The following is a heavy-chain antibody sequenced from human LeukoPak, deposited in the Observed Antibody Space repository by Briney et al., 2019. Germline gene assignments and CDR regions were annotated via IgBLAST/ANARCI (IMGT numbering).Heavy chain of an antibody. J-gene: IGHJ4*02. D-gene: IGHD4/OR15-4a*01. CDR3: ARGHRGCGY. CDR1: GFTFSSCS. CDR2: ISGSGGST. V-gene: IGHV3-23*01. Sequence: GRSLRLSCAASGFTFSSCSMNWVRQAPGKGLEWVSAISGSGGSTYYADSVKGRFTISRDNSKNTLYLQMNSLRAEDTAVYYCARGHRGCGYWGQGTLVTVSS.